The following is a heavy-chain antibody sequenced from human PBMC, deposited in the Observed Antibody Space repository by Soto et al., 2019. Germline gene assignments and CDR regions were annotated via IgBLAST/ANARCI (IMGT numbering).Heavy chain of an antibody. CDR2: INSDGSST. Sequence: GGSLRLSCAASGFTFSSYWMHWVRQAPGKGLVWVSRINSDGSSTSYADSVKGRFTISRDNAKNTLYLQMNSLRAEDTAVYYCARDKYCGGDCYYSWFDPWGQGTMVTVSS. CDR1: GFTFSSYW. J-gene: IGHJ5*02. V-gene: IGHV3-74*01. D-gene: IGHD2-21*02. CDR3: ARDKYCGGDCYYSWFDP.